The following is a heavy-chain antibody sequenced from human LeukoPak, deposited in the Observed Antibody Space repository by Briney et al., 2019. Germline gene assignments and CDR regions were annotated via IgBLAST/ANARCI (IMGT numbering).Heavy chain of an antibody. CDR2: TYYRSKWYN. V-gene: IGHV6-1*01. Sequence: SQTLSLTCAISGDSFSSNSAAWNWIRQSPSRGLEWLGRTYYRSKWYNDYAVSVKSRITINPDTSENQFSLQLNSVTPEDAAVYYCAREVTYYDSSGYYPKTTGLDYWGQGTLVTVSS. CDR3: AREVTYYDSSGYYPKTTGLDY. J-gene: IGHJ4*02. D-gene: IGHD3-22*01. CDR1: GDSFSSNSAA.